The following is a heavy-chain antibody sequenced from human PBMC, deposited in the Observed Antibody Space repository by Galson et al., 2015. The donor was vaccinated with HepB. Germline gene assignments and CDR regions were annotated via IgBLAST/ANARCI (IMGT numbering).Heavy chain of an antibody. J-gene: IGHJ6*02. CDR3: TRKGALGYYYYYSMDV. V-gene: IGHV3-23*01. Sequence: SLRLSCAVSGFTFGGYAMSWVRQALGKRLEWVSSISGSGSATDYADFVKGRFTISRDNSKDTLYLQMNNLRAEDTAVYYCTRKGALGYYYYYSMDVWGQGTAVTVSS. D-gene: IGHD3-16*01. CDR1: GFTFGGYA. CDR2: ISGSGSAT.